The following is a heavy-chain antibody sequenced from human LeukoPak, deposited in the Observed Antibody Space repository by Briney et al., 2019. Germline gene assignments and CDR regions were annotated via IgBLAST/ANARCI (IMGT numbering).Heavy chain of an antibody. D-gene: IGHD2-8*01. CDR3: ARVSSGGGVYYYYYMDV. J-gene: IGHJ6*03. CDR1: GGSISSSSYY. V-gene: IGHV4-39*07. CDR2: IYYSGST. Sequence: SETLSLTCTVSGGSISSSSYYWGWIRQPPGKGLEWIGSIYYSGSTYYNPSLKSRVTISVDTSKNQFSLKLSSVTAADTAVYYCARVSSGGGVYYYYYMDVWGKGTTVTVSS.